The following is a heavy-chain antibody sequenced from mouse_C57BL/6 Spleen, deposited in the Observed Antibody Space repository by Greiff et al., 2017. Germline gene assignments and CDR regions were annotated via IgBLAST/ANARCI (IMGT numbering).Heavy chain of an antibody. CDR3: AKTAQATGFDY. J-gene: IGHJ2*01. Sequence: QVQLQQSGAELARPGASVKMSCKASGYTFTSYTMHWVKQRPGQGLEWIGYINPSSGYTKYNQKFKDKATLTADKSSSTAYMQLSSLTSEDSAVYYCAKTAQATGFDYWGQGTTLTVSS. V-gene: IGHV1-4*01. CDR2: INPSSGYT. D-gene: IGHD3-2*02. CDR1: GYTFTSYT.